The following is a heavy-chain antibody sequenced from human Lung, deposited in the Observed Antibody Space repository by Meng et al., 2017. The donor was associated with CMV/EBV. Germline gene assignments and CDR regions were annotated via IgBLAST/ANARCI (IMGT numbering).Heavy chain of an antibody. CDR2: IYYSGST. CDR3: ASKPDYYGSGSYYYYGMDV. J-gene: IGHJ6*02. V-gene: IGHV4-31*02. Sequence: LRLSCALPGGSISSGGYYWSWIRQHPGKGLEWIVYIYYSGSTYYNPSLKSPVTISVDTSKNQFFLKLCSVTAADTAVYYFASKPDYYGSGSYYYYGMDVWGQGTTVTVSS. CDR1: GGSISSGGYY. D-gene: IGHD3-10*01.